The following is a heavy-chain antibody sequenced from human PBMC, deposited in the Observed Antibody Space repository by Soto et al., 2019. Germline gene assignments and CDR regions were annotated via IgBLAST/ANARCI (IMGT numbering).Heavy chain of an antibody. CDR2: IRDSGSST. CDR3: ATHGDNVPFDDY. CDR1: GFTLSSYA. V-gene: IGHV3-23*01. J-gene: IGHJ4*02. D-gene: IGHD4-17*01. Sequence: EVQLLESGGGLVQPGGSLRLSCAGSGFTLSSYAMSWVRQAPGKGLEWVSSIRDSGSSTYYGDSVKGRFTISRDNSKNTLYLQMNSLRAEDTGLYYCATHGDNVPFDDYWGQGTRVTVSS.